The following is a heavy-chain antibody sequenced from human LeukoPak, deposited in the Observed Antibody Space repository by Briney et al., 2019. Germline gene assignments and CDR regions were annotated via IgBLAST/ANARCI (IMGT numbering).Heavy chain of an antibody. V-gene: IGHV4-34*01. D-gene: IGHD1-20*01. CDR2: INHSGST. CDR1: GGSFSGYY. J-gene: IGHJ4*02. Sequence: SETLSLTCAVYGGSFSGYYWSWIRQPPGKGLEWIGEINHSGSTNYNPSLKSRVTISVDTSKNQFSLKLSSVTAADTAVYYCARLVTGDLIYYFDYWGQGTLVTVSS. CDR3: ARLVTGDLIYYFDY.